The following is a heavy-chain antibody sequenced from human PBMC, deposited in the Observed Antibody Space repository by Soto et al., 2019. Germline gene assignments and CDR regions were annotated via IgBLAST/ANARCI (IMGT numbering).Heavy chain of an antibody. V-gene: IGHV3-53*01. CDR3: ARDYGDLRGGFDY. J-gene: IGHJ4*02. Sequence: EVQLVESGGGLIQPGGSLRLSCAASGFTVSSNYMSCVRQAPGKGLEWVSVIYSGGSTYYAASVKGRFTISRDNSKNTLYLQMNSLRAEDTAVYYCARDYGDLRGGFDYWGQGTLVTVSS. CDR1: GFTVSSNY. D-gene: IGHD4-17*01. CDR2: IYSGGST.